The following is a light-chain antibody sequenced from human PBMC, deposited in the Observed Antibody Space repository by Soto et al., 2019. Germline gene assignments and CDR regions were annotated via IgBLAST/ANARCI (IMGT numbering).Light chain of an antibody. V-gene: IGKV1-33*01. J-gene: IGKJ4*01. Sequence: DIQMTQSPSSLSASVGDRVTITCQASKDISNYLTWYQQKPGKAPKLLIYDASNLETGVPSRFSGSGSGTVFTFTISSLQPEDIATYYCQQYDNLPPVTCGGGTEVEIK. CDR1: KDISNY. CDR3: QQYDNLPPVT. CDR2: DAS.